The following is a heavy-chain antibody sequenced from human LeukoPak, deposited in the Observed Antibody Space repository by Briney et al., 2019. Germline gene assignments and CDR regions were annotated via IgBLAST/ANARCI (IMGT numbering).Heavy chain of an antibody. CDR2: IYTSGST. CDR3: ARGDYDFWGLNNWFDP. J-gene: IGHJ5*02. V-gene: IGHV4-4*07. CDR1: GGSISSYY. Sequence: NSSETLSLTCTVSGGSISSYYWSWIRQPAGKGLEWIGRIYTSGSTNYNPSLKSRVTMSVDTSKNQFSLKLSSVTAADTAVYYCARGDYDFWGLNNWFDPWGQGTLVTVSS. D-gene: IGHD3-3*01.